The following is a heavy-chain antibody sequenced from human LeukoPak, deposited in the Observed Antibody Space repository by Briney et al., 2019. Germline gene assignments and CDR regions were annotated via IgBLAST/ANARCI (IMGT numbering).Heavy chain of an antibody. CDR1: GDSISSSNYY. V-gene: IGHV4-39*07. J-gene: IGHJ4*02. D-gene: IGHD3-10*01. CDR2: IYYDGST. CDR3: ARGRHYHTGILGEAY. Sequence: SETLSLTCTVSGDSISSSNYYWGWIRQPPGMGLEWLGNIYYDGSTYYSPSLKSRVAISLDTSKNQFSLKLSSVTAADTAVYYCARGRHYHTGILGEAYWGQGTLVTVSS.